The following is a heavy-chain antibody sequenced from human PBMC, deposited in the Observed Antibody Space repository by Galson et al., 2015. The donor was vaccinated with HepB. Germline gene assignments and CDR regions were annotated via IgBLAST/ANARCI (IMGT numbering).Heavy chain of an antibody. D-gene: IGHD3-16*01. J-gene: IGHJ4*02. CDR3: AKWGSSPWRTGAYYFDS. V-gene: IGHV3-23*01. CDR2: ISDGGGGK. CDR1: GFTFSKYD. Sequence: SLRLSCAASGFTFSKYDMSWVRQAPGKGLEWVSSISDGGGGKYYADSVKGRFSVSKDKSESTLYLQMNTLRVEDTAVYYCAKWGSSPWRTGAYYFDSWGQGALFTVSS.